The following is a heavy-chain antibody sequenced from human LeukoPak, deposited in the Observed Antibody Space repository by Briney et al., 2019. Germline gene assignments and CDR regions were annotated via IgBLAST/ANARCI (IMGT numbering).Heavy chain of an antibody. CDR1: GGTFRKYA. J-gene: IGHJ6*02. V-gene: IGHV1-69*13. D-gene: IGHD2-2*01. Sequence: GASVKVSCKASGGTFRKYAFSWVRQAPGQGLEWMGGIIPIFRIADYAQKFQGRVTITADESTGTSYMDLRSLRSEDTATYYCANGDYQLLWGTNYYYGMDVWGQGTTVTVSS. CDR3: ANGDYQLLWGTNYYYGMDV. CDR2: IIPIFRIA.